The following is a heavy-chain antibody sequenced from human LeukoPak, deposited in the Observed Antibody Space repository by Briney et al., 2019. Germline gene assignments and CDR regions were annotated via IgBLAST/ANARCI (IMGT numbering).Heavy chain of an antibody. J-gene: IGHJ4*02. CDR2: INPNSGDT. V-gene: IGHV1-2*02. CDR1: GYIFTGYY. CDR3: ARVSRFRAFGGVTSEPAIDY. D-gene: IGHD3-16*01. Sequence: GASVKVSCKASGYIFTGYYMHWVRQAPGQGLEWMGWINPNSGDTNYAQKFQGRVTMTRDTSISTAYMELSRLRSDDTAVYYCARVSRFRAFGGVTSEPAIDYWGQGTLVTVSS.